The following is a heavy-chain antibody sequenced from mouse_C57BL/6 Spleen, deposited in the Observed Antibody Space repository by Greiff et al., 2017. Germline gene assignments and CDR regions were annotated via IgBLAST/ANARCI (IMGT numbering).Heavy chain of an antibody. Sequence: QVQLKQPGAELVRPGSSVKLSCKASGYTFTSYWMDWVKQRPGQGLEWIGNIYPSDSETHYNQKFKDKATLTVAKSSSTAYMQLSRLTSEDSAVYYGAKGGKGYFDVWGTGTTVTVSS. CDR1: GYTFTSYW. CDR3: AKGGKGYFDV. J-gene: IGHJ1*03. V-gene: IGHV1-61*01. CDR2: IYPSDSET.